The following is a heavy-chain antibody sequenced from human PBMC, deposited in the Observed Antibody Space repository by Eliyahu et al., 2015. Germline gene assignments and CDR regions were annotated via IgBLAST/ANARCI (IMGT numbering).Heavy chain of an antibody. V-gene: IGHV3-21*01. Sequence: EVQLVESGGGLVKPGGSLRLFCAASGFTFSXYSMNWVRQAPGKGLEWVSSISSSSSYIYYADSVKGRFTISRDNAKNSLYQQMNSLRAEDTAVYYCARDAGGYYYYYGMDVWGQGTTVTVSS. CDR2: ISSSSSYI. CDR1: GFTFSXYS. J-gene: IGHJ6*02. CDR3: ARDAGGYYYYYGMDV. D-gene: IGHD3-16*01.